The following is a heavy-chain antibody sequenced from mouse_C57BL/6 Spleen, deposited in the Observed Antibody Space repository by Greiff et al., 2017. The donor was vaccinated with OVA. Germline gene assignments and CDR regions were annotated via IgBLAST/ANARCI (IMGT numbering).Heavy chain of an antibody. D-gene: IGHD1-1*01. Sequence: VQLQQSGPELVKPGASVKISCKASGYSFTSYYIHWVKQRPGQGLEWIGWIYPGSGNTKYNEKFKGKATLTADTSSSTAYMQLSSLTSEDSAVYYCARNYGSSYGYWYFDVWGTGTTVTVSS. CDR2: IYPGSGNT. CDR3: ARNYGSSYGYWYFDV. J-gene: IGHJ1*03. V-gene: IGHV1-66*01. CDR1: GYSFTSYY.